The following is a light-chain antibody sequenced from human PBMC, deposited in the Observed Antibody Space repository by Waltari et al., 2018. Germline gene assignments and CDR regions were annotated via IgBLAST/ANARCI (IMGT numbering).Light chain of an antibody. Sequence: QSALTQPASVSGSPGQSITISCIGTSSDIGGYNYVSWYQQPQGKDPKVMNNNVNNRPYGVFDLFSGSKSGNTASRTISGLQAEDEAYYFCCLYASSYTPFFVFGTGTKLTVL. CDR1: SSDIGGYNY. V-gene: IGLV2-14*03. J-gene: IGLJ1*01. CDR2: NVN. CDR3: CLYASSYTPFFV.